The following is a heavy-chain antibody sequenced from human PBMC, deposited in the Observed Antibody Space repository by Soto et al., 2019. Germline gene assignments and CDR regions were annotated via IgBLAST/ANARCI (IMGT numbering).Heavy chain of an antibody. V-gene: IGHV4-59*01. CDR1: GGSISSYY. CDR2: IYYSGST. Sequence: SETLSLTCTVSGGSISSYYWSWIRQPPGKGLEWIGYIYYSGSTNYNPSLKSRVTISVDTSKNQFSLKLSSVTAADTAVYYCARGVGATITAPTFDYWGQGTLVTVSS. J-gene: IGHJ4*02. CDR3: ARGVGATITAPTFDY. D-gene: IGHD1-26*01.